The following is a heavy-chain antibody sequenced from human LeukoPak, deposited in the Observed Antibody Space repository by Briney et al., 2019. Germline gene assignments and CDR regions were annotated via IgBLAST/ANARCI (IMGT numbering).Heavy chain of an antibody. J-gene: IGHJ6*03. CDR3: ARGGYYMDI. CDR1: DDSISIYY. D-gene: IGHD3-16*01. CDR2: IDHTGST. V-gene: IGHV4-59*01. Sequence: SETLSLICSVSDDSISIYYWSWIRQPPGKGLEWIGYIDHTGSTNYNPSLNSRVTISRDTSKNQFSLKLSSVTAADTAVYYCARGGYYMDIWGKGTTVTISS.